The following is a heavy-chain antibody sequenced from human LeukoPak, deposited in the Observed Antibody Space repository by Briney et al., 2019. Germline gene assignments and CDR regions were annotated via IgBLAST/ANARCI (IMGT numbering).Heavy chain of an antibody. CDR1: GFTFSTYA. J-gene: IGHJ4*02. CDR3: AKDLRGYSYGGNYFDY. D-gene: IGHD5-18*01. V-gene: IGHV3-30*04. Sequence: GRSLRLSCAASGFTFSTYAMNWVRQAPGKGLEWVAVISYDGRQNYYADSVKGRFTISRDNAKNSLYLQMNSLRAEDTALYYCAKDLRGYSYGGNYFDYWGQGTLVTVSS. CDR2: ISYDGRQN.